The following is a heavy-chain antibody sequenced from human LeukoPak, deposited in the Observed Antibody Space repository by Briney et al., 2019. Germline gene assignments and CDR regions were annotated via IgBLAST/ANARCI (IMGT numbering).Heavy chain of an antibody. CDR3: AKENGYYYDSSVLLGY. CDR1: EFTFSSYA. D-gene: IGHD3-22*01. Sequence: GGSLRLSCAASEFTFSSYAMSWVRQAPGKGLEWVSAISGSGGSTYYADSVKGRFTISRDNSKNTLYLQMNSLRAEDTAVYYCAKENGYYYDSSVLLGYWGQGTLVTVSS. V-gene: IGHV3-23*01. CDR2: ISGSGGST. J-gene: IGHJ4*02.